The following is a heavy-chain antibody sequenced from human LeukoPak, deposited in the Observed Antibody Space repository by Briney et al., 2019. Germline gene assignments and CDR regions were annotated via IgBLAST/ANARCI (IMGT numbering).Heavy chain of an antibody. Sequence: SETLSLTCTVSGGSISSSSYYWTWIRQPPGKGLEWIGYIYYSGSTNYNPSLKSRVTISVDTSKNQFSLKLSSVTAADTAVYYCARTMIRGVIMNPHFDYWGQGTLVTVSS. CDR3: ARTMIRGVIMNPHFDY. D-gene: IGHD3-10*01. J-gene: IGHJ4*02. V-gene: IGHV4-61*01. CDR1: GGSISSSSYY. CDR2: IYYSGST.